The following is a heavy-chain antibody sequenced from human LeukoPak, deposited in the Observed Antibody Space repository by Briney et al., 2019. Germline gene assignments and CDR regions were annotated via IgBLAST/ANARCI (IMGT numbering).Heavy chain of an antibody. J-gene: IGHJ4*02. D-gene: IGHD5-18*01. CDR2: IGPDQGKIVT. V-gene: IGHV1-18*01. Sequence: ASVKVSCKASGYTFIVYGVSWVRQAPGQGLEWMGWIGPDQGKIVTNYAKNLQGRVTMTTDSSTNTAYMELSSLRSDDTAMYYCAREWVAGYINLRYFDYWGQGTLVTVSS. CDR1: GYTFIVYG. CDR3: AREWVAGYINLRYFDY.